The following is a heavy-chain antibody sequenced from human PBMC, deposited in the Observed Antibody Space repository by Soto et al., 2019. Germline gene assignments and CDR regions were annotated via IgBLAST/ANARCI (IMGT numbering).Heavy chain of an antibody. CDR2: ISAYNGNT. Sequence: WASVKVSCKXSGYTFTSYGISWVRQAPGQGLEWMGWISAYNGNTNYAQKLQGRVTMTTDTSTSTAYMELRSLRSDDTAVYYCARDLVRYPLDYWGQGTLVTVSS. V-gene: IGHV1-18*04. D-gene: IGHD6-6*01. J-gene: IGHJ4*02. CDR1: GYTFTSYG. CDR3: ARDLVRYPLDY.